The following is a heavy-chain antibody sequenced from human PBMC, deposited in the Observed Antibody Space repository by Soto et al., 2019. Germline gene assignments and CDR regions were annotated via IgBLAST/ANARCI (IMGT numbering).Heavy chain of an antibody. V-gene: IGHV3-64*07. CDR2: INGDGGST. D-gene: IGHD2-2*01. J-gene: IGHJ4*02. CDR3: EGGLFTWSNSAPCYVY. CDR1: GFTFSNYF. Sequence: EVQLVESGGGLVQPGGALRLSCAASGFTFSNYFMHWVRQVPGRGLEYVSTINGDGGSTYYADSLKGRYTISRDNSKNPVYIQMGSLRPEDMAVYYCEGGLFTWSNSAPCYVYWGQGTLVTVSS.